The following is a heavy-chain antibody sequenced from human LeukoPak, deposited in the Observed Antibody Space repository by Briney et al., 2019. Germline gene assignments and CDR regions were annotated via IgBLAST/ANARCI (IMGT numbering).Heavy chain of an antibody. Sequence: GGSLRLSCAASGFTFSSYSMNWVRQAPGKGLEWVSSISSSSSYIYYADSVKGRFTISRDNAKNSLYLQMNSLRAEDTAVYYCARDEGDCSSTSCYDWFDPWGQGTLVTVSS. CDR2: ISSSSSYI. CDR1: GFTFSSYS. J-gene: IGHJ5*02. D-gene: IGHD2-2*01. CDR3: ARDEGDCSSTSCYDWFDP. V-gene: IGHV3-21*01.